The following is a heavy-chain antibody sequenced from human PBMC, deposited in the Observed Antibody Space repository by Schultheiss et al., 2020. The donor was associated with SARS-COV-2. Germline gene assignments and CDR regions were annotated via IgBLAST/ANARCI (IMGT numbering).Heavy chain of an antibody. CDR3: AREGYYDFWSDSYTNFYGMDV. D-gene: IGHD3-3*01. CDR1: GYTFTSYY. V-gene: IGHV1-46*01. Sequence: ASVKVSCKASGYTFTSYYMHWVRQAPGQGLEWMGIINPSGGSTSYAQRLQGRVTMTTDTSTSTAYMELRSLRSDDTAVYYCAREGYYDFWSDSYTNFYGMDVWGQGTTVTVSS. CDR2: INPSGGST. J-gene: IGHJ6*02.